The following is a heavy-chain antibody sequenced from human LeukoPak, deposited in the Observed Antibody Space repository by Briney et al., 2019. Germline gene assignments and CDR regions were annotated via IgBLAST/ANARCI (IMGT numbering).Heavy chain of an antibody. CDR2: INPSSGGT. D-gene: IGHD3-9*01. V-gene: IGHV1-2*02. CDR1: GYTFTGYY. J-gene: IGHJ4*02. Sequence: GASVKVSCKASGYTFTGYYMHWVRQAPGQGLEWMGWINPSSGGTNYAQKFQGRVTMTRDTSISTAYMDLYRLTSDDTAVYYCARSVLTAYLINDYWGQGTLVTVSS. CDR3: ARSVLTAYLINDY.